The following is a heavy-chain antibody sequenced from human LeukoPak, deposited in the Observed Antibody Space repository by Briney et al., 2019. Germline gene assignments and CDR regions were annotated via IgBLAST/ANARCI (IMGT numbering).Heavy chain of an antibody. J-gene: IGHJ6*03. D-gene: IGHD6-13*01. V-gene: IGHV3-11*04. CDR3: ARDGAAGTLFSYYYYYMDV. CDR2: ISSSSSTI. CDR1: GFTFSDYY. Sequence: GGSLRLSCAASGFTFSDYYMSWIRQAPGKGLEWVSYISSSSSTIYYADSVKGRFTISRDNAKNSLYLQMNSLRAEDTAVYYCARDGAAGTLFSYYYYYMDVWGKGTTVTVSS.